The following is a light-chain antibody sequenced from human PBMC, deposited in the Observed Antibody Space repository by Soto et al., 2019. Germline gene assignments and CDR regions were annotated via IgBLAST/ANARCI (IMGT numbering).Light chain of an antibody. CDR2: EVS. J-gene: IGLJ3*02. Sequence: QSALTQPPSASGSPGQSVTISCTGTSSDVGGYKYVSWYQQHPGKAPKVMIYEVSKRPSGVPDRFSGSKSGNTASLTVSGLQAEDEADYYCSSYAGSNIWVFGGGTKVTVL. CDR3: SSYAGSNIWV. CDR1: SSDVGGYKY. V-gene: IGLV2-8*01.